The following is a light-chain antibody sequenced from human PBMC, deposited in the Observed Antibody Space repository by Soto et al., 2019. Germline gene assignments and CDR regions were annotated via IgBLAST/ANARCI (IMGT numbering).Light chain of an antibody. J-gene: IGKJ2*01. Sequence: DIVLTQSPDTLSVSPGDRVTLSCRASESLFGFLAWYQQKPGQAPRLLMYGVSTRATGVPARFSGGGSATDFTLTISSLQPETSAFYFCQSYNDWPFASGLGTRLEI. CDR1: ESLFGF. CDR3: QSYNDWPFA. CDR2: GVS. V-gene: IGKV3-15*01.